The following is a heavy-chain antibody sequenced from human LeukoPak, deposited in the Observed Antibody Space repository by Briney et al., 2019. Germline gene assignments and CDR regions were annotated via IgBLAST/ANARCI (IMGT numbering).Heavy chain of an antibody. J-gene: IGHJ4*02. CDR1: DGSITNYD. Sequence: PSETLSLTCTVSDGSITNYDWSWVRQPPGKGLEFIGHVHYSGTTNYNPSLRSRVTISIDTSKKHFFLKLKSVTAADTAVYYCARVTQQWPHYYFDFWARDHWSPSLQ. D-gene: IGHD6-19*01. V-gene: IGHV4-59*01. CDR2: VHYSGTT. CDR3: ARVTQQWPHYYFDF.